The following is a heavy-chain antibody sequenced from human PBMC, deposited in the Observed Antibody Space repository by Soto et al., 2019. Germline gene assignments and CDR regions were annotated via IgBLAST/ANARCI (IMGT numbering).Heavy chain of an antibody. CDR2: INHSGST. CDR1: GGSFSGYY. J-gene: IGHJ4*02. CDR3: ARGVGSSSPFDY. V-gene: IGHV4-34*01. Sequence: SETLSLTCAVYGGSFSGYYWSWIRQPPGKGLEWIGEINHSGSTNYNPSLKSRVTISVDTSKNQFSLKLSSVTAADTAVYYCARGVGSSSPFDYWGQGTLVTVSS. D-gene: IGHD6-6*01.